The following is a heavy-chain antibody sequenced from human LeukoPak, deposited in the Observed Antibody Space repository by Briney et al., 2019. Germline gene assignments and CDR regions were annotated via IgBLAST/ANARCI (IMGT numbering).Heavy chain of an antibody. V-gene: IGHV3-30*04. CDR1: GLTFSSSA. J-gene: IGHJ3*01. CDR2: ISDDGNDK. D-gene: IGHD2-2*03. Sequence: QSGGSLRLSCAASGLTFSSSAMHWVRQASDKGLEWVATISDDGNDKHYTDSVKGRFTISRDNSRNTLYLQMNSLRSEDTAMYYCATVDDFDAFGDWGQGTTVTVSS. CDR3: ATVDDFDAFGD.